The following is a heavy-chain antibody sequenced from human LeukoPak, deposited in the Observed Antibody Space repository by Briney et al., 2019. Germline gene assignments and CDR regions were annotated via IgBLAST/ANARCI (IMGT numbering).Heavy chain of an antibody. CDR1: GGSISSSDYY. J-gene: IGHJ4*02. V-gene: IGHV4-39*01. CDR3: ARGEDVAAAGIDY. CDR2: IYYSGNT. D-gene: IGHD6-13*01. Sequence: PSETLSLTCTVSGGSISSSDYYWAWIRQPPGMGLEWIGSIYYSGNTYYNPSLKSRVTISVDTSKNQFSLKLSSVTATDTAVYYCARGEDVAAAGIDYWGQGTLVTVSS.